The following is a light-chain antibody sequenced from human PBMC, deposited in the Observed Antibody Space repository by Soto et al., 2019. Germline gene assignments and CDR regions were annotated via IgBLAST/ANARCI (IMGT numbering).Light chain of an antibody. J-gene: IGKJ1*01. CDR3: QQYGSSPGT. CDR2: GAS. Sequence: EIVFTQSPSTLSLSPGERATLSCRASQSVYNYLAWYQQKPGQAPRLLIYGASSRATGIPDRFSGSGSGTDFTLTISRLEPEDFAVYYCQQYGSSPGTFGQGTKVDIK. CDR1: QSVYNY. V-gene: IGKV3-20*01.